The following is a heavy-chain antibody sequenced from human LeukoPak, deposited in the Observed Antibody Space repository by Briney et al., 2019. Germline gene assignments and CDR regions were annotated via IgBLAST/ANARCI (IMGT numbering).Heavy chain of an antibody. CDR1: GGSISNYY. J-gene: IGHJ2*01. CDR2: IYTSGAT. Sequence: PSETLSLTCTVSGGSISNYYWSWIRQPAGKGLEWLGRIYTSGATNYNPSLKSRVTMSVDTSKNQFSLKLSSVTAADTAVYYCARRTSTVAHWYFDLWGRGTLVTVSS. V-gene: IGHV4-4*07. CDR3: ARRTSTVAHWYFDL.